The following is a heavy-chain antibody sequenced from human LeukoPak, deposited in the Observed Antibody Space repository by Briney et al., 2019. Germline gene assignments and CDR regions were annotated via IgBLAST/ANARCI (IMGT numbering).Heavy chain of an antibody. CDR2: IRYDGSNK. CDR1: ELIFSSYG. V-gene: IGHV3-30*02. D-gene: IGHD6-6*01. CDR3: AVWGIAARPSYFDY. J-gene: IGHJ4*02. Sequence: GGSLRLSCAASELIFSSYGMHWVRQAPGKGLEWVAFIRYDGSNKYYADSVKGRFTISRDNSKNRLYLQMNSLRAEDTAVYYCAVWGIAARPSYFDYWGQGTLVTVSS.